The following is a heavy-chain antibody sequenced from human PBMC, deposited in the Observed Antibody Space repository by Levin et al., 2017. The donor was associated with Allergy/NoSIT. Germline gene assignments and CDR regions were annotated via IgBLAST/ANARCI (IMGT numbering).Heavy chain of an antibody. Sequence: ASVKVSCKASGYTFFNYGISWVRQAPGQGLEWMGWITSNNGNTNYGQKFQGRVSMTTNTSTSTVYLELRSLRFDDTAVYYCARGKYYDSDGYVFFDYWGQGTLVTVSS. CDR1: GYTFFNYG. CDR2: ITSNNGNT. CDR3: ARGKYYDSDGYVFFDY. D-gene: IGHD3-22*01. J-gene: IGHJ4*02. V-gene: IGHV1-18*01.